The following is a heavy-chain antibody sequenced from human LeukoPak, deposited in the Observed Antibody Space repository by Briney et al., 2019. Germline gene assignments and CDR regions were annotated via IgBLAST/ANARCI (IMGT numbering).Heavy chain of an antibody. J-gene: IGHJ5*02. CDR3: AKGAHPPDIVVVPAVTP. D-gene: IGHD2-2*01. V-gene: IGHV3-30*02. CDR1: GFTFSSYG. Sequence: PGGSLRLSCAPSGFTFSSYGMHCVRQAPGRGRECVAFIRYDGGNIYYADSVKGRFTISRDNSTNTRCLHIYSPRAQGTLVYYCAKGAHPPDIVVVPAVTPWGQGTLVTVSS. CDR2: IRYDGGNI.